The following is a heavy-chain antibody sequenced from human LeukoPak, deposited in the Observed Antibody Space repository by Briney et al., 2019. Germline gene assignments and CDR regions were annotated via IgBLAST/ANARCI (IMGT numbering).Heavy chain of an antibody. D-gene: IGHD2-2*01. CDR2: IYPGDSDT. Sequence: GESLKIYCKGSGYSFNSYWIGWERPMPGKGLEWMGIIYPGDSDTRYSPSLQGQVTISADKSISTAYLHGSSRKGSDTAMYYCARRDCSSTSCPLGLWGQGTLVTVSS. CDR3: ARRDCSSTSCPLGL. J-gene: IGHJ4*02. CDR1: GYSFNSYW. V-gene: IGHV5-51*01.